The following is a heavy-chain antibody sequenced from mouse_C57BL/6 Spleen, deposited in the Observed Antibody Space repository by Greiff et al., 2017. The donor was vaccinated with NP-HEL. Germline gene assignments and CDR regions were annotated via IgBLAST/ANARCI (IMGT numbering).Heavy chain of an antibody. CDR3: ARNMDYYGSSWGYFDY. V-gene: IGHV2-2*01. CDR1: GFSLTSYG. Sequence: VMLVESGPGLVQPSQSLSITCTVSGFSLTSYGVHWVRQSPGKGLEWLGVIWSGGSTDYNAAFISRLSISKDNSKSQVFFKMNSLQADDTAIYYCARNMDYYGSSWGYFDYWGQGTTLTVSS. D-gene: IGHD1-1*01. J-gene: IGHJ2*01. CDR2: IWSGGST.